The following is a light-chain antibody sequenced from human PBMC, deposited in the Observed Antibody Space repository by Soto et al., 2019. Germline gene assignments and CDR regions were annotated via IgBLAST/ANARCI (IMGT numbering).Light chain of an antibody. Sequence: DIQLTQSPSFLSASVGDRVTITCRASQGISSYVAWYQQKPGKVPKALIYAASTLQSGVPSRFSGSGSGTEFTLTISSLQPEDFATYYCQQLNTYPYTFGQGTKLAIK. CDR3: QQLNTYPYT. V-gene: IGKV1-9*01. J-gene: IGKJ2*01. CDR2: AAS. CDR1: QGISSY.